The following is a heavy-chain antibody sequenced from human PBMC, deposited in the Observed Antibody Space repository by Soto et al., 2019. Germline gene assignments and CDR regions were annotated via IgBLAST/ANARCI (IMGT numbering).Heavy chain of an antibody. CDR2: IFYSGST. CDR1: GGSISSGGYY. CDR3: ARGLRIAAAAWFDP. J-gene: IGHJ5*02. V-gene: IGHV4-31*03. Sequence: QLQLQESGPGLVKPSQTLSLTCTVSGGSISSGGYYWSWIRQHPGKGLEWIGYIFYSGSTYYTPALKIRITISLDTSKNQFSRKLSSVSAADTAVYDCARGLRIAAAAWFDPWGRGTLVTVSS. D-gene: IGHD6-13*01.